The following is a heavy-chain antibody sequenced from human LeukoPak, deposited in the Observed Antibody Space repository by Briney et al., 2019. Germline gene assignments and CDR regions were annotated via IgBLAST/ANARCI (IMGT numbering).Heavy chain of an antibody. V-gene: IGHV4-59*01. D-gene: IGHD3-10*01. Sequence: PETLSLTCTVSGDSISTYHWSWIRQPPGKGLEWIGYIYYRVTSDYNPSLKSRVTMSVDMSTRQISLKLSSVTAADTAVYYCARAVGGDGSGSLWGPGTLVTVSS. CDR2: IYYRVTS. CDR3: ARAVGGDGSGSL. CDR1: GDSISTYH. J-gene: IGHJ4*02.